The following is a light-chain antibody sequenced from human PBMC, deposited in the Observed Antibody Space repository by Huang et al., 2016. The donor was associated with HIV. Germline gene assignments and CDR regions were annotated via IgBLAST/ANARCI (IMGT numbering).Light chain of an antibody. CDR2: AAT. V-gene: IGKV1-39*01. J-gene: IGKJ2*01. Sequence: DIQMTQSPSSLSASVGDRVTITCRASQSISSYLNWYQQKPGTAPKVLIYAATSLQSGVPSRFSGSGSGTDFTLTISRLEPEDFAVYYCQQYGSSPYTFGQGSKLEI. CDR3: QQYGSSPYT. CDR1: QSISSY.